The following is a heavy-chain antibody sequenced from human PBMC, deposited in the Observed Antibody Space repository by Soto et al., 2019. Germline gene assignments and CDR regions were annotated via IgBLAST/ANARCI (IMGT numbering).Heavy chain of an antibody. CDR2: IFSNDDK. CDR3: ALQGHRSGSYYNRPENYYYFYLDV. D-gene: IGHD3-10*01. CDR1: GFSLSNARMG. Sequence: QVTLKESGPVLVKPTETLTLTCTVSGFSLSNARMGVSWIRQPPGKALEWLAHIFSNDDKSYSTSLKSRRTISNDTSKRQVVLPTTIMDPVYTAKYYCALQGHRSGSYYNRPENYYYFYLDVCVKGTTVTDSS. V-gene: IGHV2-26*01. J-gene: IGHJ6*03.